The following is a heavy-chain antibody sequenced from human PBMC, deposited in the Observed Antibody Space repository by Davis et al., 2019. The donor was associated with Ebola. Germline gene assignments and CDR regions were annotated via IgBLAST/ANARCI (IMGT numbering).Heavy chain of an antibody. CDR3: ARKTGVKYYFNY. CDR2: INDSGST. J-gene: IGHJ4*02. V-gene: IGHV4-34*08. CDR1: GFTFSSYS. Sequence: GSLRLSCAASGFTFSSYSMNWIRQTPGKGLEWIGEINDSGSTNYNPSLKSRVTISVDTSKNQFSLKLSSVTAADTAVYYCARKTGVKYYFNYWGRGTPVTVSS. D-gene: IGHD1-1*01.